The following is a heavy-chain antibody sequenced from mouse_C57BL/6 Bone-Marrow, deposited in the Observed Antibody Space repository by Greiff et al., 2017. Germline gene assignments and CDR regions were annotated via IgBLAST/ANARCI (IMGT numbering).Heavy chain of an antibody. D-gene: IGHD2-10*01. V-gene: IGHV1-64*01. CDR3: AKTYYSWFAY. CDR1: GYTFTSYW. CDR2: IHPNSGST. Sequence: VQLQQSGAELVKPGASVKLSCKASGYTFTSYWMHWVKQRPGQGLEWIGMIHPNSGSTNYNEKFKSKATLTVDKSSSTAYMQLSSLTSEDSAVYYCAKTYYSWFAYWGQGTLVTVSA. J-gene: IGHJ3*01.